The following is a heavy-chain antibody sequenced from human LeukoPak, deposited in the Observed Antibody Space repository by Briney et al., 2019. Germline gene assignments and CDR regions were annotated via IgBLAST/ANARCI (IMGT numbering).Heavy chain of an antibody. CDR2: IYYSGST. Sequence: SQTLSLTCTVSGASFSSGDQYWNWIRQSPGKGLEWIGYIYYSGSTYYNPSLKSRVTISVDTSKNQFSLKLSSVTAADTAVYYCARGRTENDYWGQGTLVTVSS. J-gene: IGHJ4*02. V-gene: IGHV4-30-4*08. CDR3: ARGRTENDY. CDR1: GASFSSGDQY. D-gene: IGHD1-14*01.